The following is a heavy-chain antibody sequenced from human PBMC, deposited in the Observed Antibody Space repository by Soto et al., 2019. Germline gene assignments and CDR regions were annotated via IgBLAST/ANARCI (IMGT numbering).Heavy chain of an antibody. J-gene: IGHJ6*02. Sequence: SETLSLTCTVSGDSMTSGTYYWSWIRQQPGKGLEWIGYIYYNGRTYYSPSLKSRVTISVDPSKNQFSLNLASVTAADTAVYYCASGPDCTNGVCYLALRGQGTTVTVSS. CDR2: IYYNGRT. D-gene: IGHD2-8*01. CDR1: GDSMTSGTYY. CDR3: ASGPDCTNGVCYLAL. V-gene: IGHV4-31*03.